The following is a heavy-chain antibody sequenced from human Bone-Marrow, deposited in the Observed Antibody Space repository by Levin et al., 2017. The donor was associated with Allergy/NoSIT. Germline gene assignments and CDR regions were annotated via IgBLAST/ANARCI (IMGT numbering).Heavy chain of an antibody. CDR2: VFYTGTS. V-gene: IGHV4-39*07. Sequence: SETLSLTCTVSGGSISPSNLFWGWIRQTPGKGLEWIGSVFYTGTSYFNPSLKARVTVSVDTSKNQFSLKLRSVTAADTAVYYCARGPLFVPATRFENWGQGVVVTVSS. CDR1: GGSISPSNLF. CDR3: ARGPLFVPATRFEN. D-gene: IGHD2-15*01. J-gene: IGHJ4*02.